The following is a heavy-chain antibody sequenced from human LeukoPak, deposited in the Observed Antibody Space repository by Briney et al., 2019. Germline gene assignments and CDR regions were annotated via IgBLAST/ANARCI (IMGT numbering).Heavy chain of an antibody. Sequence: SETLSLTCTVSGGSISSYYWSWIRQPPGEGLEWIGYIYYSGSTYYNPSLKSRLTISVDTSNNQFSLKLSSVTAADTAVYYCARDRSGWALVDYWGQGTLVTVSS. D-gene: IGHD3-3*01. CDR1: GGSISSYY. J-gene: IGHJ4*02. V-gene: IGHV4-30-4*08. CDR2: IYYSGST. CDR3: ARDRSGWALVDY.